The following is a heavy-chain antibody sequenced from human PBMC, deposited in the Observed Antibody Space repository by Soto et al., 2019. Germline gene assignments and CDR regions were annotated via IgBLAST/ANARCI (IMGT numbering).Heavy chain of an antibody. CDR2: ISAYNGNT. CDR3: ARDVTPPDY. Sequence: VKVSCTASGYTFSSYAFSWVRQAPGQGLEWMGWISAYNGNTNNAKKFQGRVTMTTDTSTSTAYMELRSLRSDDTAVYYCARDVTPPDYWGQGTLVTVSS. J-gene: IGHJ4*02. CDR1: GYTFSSYA. V-gene: IGHV1-18*01.